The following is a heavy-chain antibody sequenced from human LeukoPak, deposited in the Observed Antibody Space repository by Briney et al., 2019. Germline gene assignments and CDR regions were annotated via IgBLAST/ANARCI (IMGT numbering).Heavy chain of an antibody. CDR3: ARLQNIAVADNFDY. CDR1: GYTFTSYA. V-gene: IGHV7-4-1*02. D-gene: IGHD6-19*01. J-gene: IGHJ4*02. Sequence: GASVTVSCKASGYTFTSYAMSWVRQAPGQGLEWMGWINTNTGNPTYAQGFTGRFVFSLDTSVSTACLQISSLKAEDTAVYYCARLQNIAVADNFDYWGQGTLVTVSS. CDR2: INTNTGNP.